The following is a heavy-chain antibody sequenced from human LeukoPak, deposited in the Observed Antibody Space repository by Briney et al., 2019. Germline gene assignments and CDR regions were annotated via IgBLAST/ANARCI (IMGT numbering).Heavy chain of an antibody. CDR1: GFTFSSYA. V-gene: IGHV3-23*01. J-gene: IGHJ2*01. CDR2: ISGSGGST. D-gene: IGHD2-2*02. CDR3: ARPYAEGFCSTPSCHNWYFDL. Sequence: PGGSLRLSCAASGFTFSSYAMSWVRQAPGKGLEWVSAISGSGGSTYYADSVKGRFTISRDNSKNTLYLQMNSLRAEDTAMYYCARPYAEGFCSTPSCHNWYFDLWGRGTLVTVSS.